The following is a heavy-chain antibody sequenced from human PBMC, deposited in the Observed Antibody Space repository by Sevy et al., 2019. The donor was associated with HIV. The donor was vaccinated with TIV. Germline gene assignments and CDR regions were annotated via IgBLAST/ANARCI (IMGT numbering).Heavy chain of an antibody. D-gene: IGHD4-17*01. CDR2: ISAGSTYT. CDR3: ARDRRNYGGQYFDY. Sequence: GGSLRLSCAASGFTFSDYYMSWIRQAPGKGPEWISYISAGSTYTNYADSVKGRFTISRDNAKNSLYLQMNSLRGEDTAVYYCARDRRNYGGQYFDYWGQGTLVTVSS. J-gene: IGHJ4*02. V-gene: IGHV3-11*06. CDR1: GFTFSDYY.